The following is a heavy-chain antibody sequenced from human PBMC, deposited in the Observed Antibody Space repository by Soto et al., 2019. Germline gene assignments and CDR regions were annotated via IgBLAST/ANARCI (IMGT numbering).Heavy chain of an antibody. J-gene: IGHJ6*03. D-gene: IGHD1-26*01. Sequence: GGSLRLSCAASGFTVSSNYMSWVRQAPGKGLEWVSVIYSGGSTYYADSVKGRFTISRDNSKNTLYLQMNSLRAEDTAVYYCARDWTRGGFYMDVWGKGTTVTVSS. CDR1: GFTVSSNY. CDR2: IYSGGST. V-gene: IGHV3-66*01. CDR3: ARDWTRGGFYMDV.